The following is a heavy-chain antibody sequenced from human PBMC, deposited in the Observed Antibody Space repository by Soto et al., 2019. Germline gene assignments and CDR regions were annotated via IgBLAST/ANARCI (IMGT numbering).Heavy chain of an antibody. Sequence: QVQLVQSGAEVKKPGASVKVSCKASGYTFTSYDMHWVRQAPGQRHEWMGWTNAGNGNTKYSQKFQGRVTTTRDTSASTANMELSSLRSEDTAVYYCAGRYCSSTSCYYYYYGMDVWGQGTTVTVSS. CDR1: GYTFTSYD. V-gene: IGHV1-3*01. CDR2: TNAGNGNT. D-gene: IGHD2-2*01. J-gene: IGHJ6*02. CDR3: AGRYCSSTSCYYYYYGMDV.